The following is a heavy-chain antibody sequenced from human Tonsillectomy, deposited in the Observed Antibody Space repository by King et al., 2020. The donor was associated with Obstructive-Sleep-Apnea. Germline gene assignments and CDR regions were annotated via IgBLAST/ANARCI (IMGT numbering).Heavy chain of an antibody. CDR2: ISWDGGTT. V-gene: IGHV3-43*01. J-gene: IGHJ4*02. D-gene: IGHD5-12*01. CDR3: AKGDSGYVPETYLDY. Sequence: VQLVESGGVVVQPGGSLRLSCAASGFTFDDYTMHWVRQAPGKGLEWVSLISWDGGTTYYADSVKGRFTIFRDNSKNSLYLQMNSLRTEDTALYYCAKGDSGYVPETYLDYWGQGTLVTVSS. CDR1: GFTFDDYT.